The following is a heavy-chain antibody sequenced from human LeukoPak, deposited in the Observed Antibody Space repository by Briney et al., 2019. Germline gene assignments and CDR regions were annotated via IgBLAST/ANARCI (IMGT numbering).Heavy chain of an antibody. CDR3: ASAEPYYYDSSGYMQSRDPTQNWFDP. CDR2: ISPSGGST. Sequence: ASVKVSCKAFGYTFTSNYIHWVRQAPGQGPEWMGVISPSGGSTTYAQKFQGRVTLTRDMSTSTDYLELSSLRSEDTAVYYCASAEPYYYDSSGYMQSRDPTQNWFDPWGQGTLVTVSS. V-gene: IGHV1-46*01. CDR1: GYTFTSNY. D-gene: IGHD3-22*01. J-gene: IGHJ5*02.